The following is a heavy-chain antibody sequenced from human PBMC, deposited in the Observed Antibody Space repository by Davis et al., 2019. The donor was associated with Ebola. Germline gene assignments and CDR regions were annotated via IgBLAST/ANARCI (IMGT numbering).Heavy chain of an antibody. J-gene: IGHJ4*02. Sequence: GGSLRLSCTDSVITFSSYAMSWVRQAPGKGLEWVSVIYSGGSTYYADSVKGRFTISRDNSKNTLYLQMNGLRAEDTAVYYCARSEPPDYWGQGTLVTVSS. V-gene: IGHV3-66*01. D-gene: IGHD1-14*01. CDR1: VITFSSYA. CDR2: IYSGGST. CDR3: ARSEPPDY.